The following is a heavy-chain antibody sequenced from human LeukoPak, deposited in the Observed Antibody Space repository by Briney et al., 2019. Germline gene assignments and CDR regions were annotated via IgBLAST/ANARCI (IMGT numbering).Heavy chain of an antibody. Sequence: GGSLRLSCAASGFTFTSYAMNWVRQAPGKGLEWVSSISSSSRDINYADSVKGRFTISRDNSKNTLYLQMNSLRAEDTAVYYCARESQQLAFDYWGQGTLVTVSS. V-gene: IGHV3-21*01. J-gene: IGHJ4*02. CDR1: GFTFTSYA. CDR2: ISSSSRDI. D-gene: IGHD6-13*01. CDR3: ARESQQLAFDY.